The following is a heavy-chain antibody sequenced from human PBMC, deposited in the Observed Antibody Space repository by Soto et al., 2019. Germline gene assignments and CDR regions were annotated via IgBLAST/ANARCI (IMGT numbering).Heavy chain of an antibody. V-gene: IGHV1-46*03. J-gene: IGHJ4*02. CDR2: INPSGGST. CDR3: ASDSSSPYYFDY. CDR1: GYTFTSYY. D-gene: IGHD6-6*01. Sequence: QVQLVQSGAEVKKPGASVKVSSKASGYTFTSYYMHWVRQAPGQGLEWMGIINPSGGSTSYAQKFQSRVTMTRDTSTSTVYMELSSLRSEDTAVYYCASDSSSPYYFDYWGQGTLVTVSS.